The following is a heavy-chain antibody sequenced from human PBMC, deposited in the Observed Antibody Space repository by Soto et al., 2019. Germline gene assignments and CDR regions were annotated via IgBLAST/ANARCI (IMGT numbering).Heavy chain of an antibody. CDR1: GFTFSSYA. V-gene: IGHV3-23*01. D-gene: IGHD3-22*01. J-gene: IGHJ6*02. CDR2: ISGSGGST. Sequence: GGSLRLSCAASGFTFSSYAMSWVRQAPGKGLEWVSAISGSGGSTYYADSVKGRFTISRDNSKNTLYLQMNSLRAEDTAVYYCAKLPYYYDSSGYDSYYYYYGMDVWGQGTTVTVSS. CDR3: AKLPYYYDSSGYDSYYYYYGMDV.